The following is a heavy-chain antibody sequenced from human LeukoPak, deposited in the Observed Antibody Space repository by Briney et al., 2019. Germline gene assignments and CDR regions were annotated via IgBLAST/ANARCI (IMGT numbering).Heavy chain of an antibody. J-gene: IGHJ4*02. D-gene: IGHD6-19*01. Sequence: ASVKVSFTASVYTFTSCDINWVRQATGQGLEWMGGMNPNSGNTGYGQSFQGRITMTRDISIGTAYMELSNLTSEDTAIYYCTRGSSGRRDNWGQGTLVTVSA. CDR3: TRGSSGRRDN. V-gene: IGHV1-8*01. CDR1: VYTFTSCD. CDR2: MNPNSGNT.